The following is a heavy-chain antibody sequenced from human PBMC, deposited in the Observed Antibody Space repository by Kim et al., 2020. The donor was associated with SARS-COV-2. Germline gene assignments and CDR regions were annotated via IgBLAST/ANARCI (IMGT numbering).Heavy chain of an antibody. V-gene: IGHV3-21*01. CDR1: GFTFSSQS. CDR2: ISAASDYI. Sequence: GGSLRLSCAASGFTFSSQSMNWVRQAPGKGLEWVSSISAASDYIFYADSVKGRFTISRDNAKRSLFLQMNSLRAEDTALYYCTRGGRPGVRTDYWGQGTLVAGSS. J-gene: IGHJ4*02. CDR3: TRGGRPGVRTDY. D-gene: IGHD1-1*01.